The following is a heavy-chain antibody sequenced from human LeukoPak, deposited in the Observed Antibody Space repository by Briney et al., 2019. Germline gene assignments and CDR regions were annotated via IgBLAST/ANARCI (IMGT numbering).Heavy chain of an antibody. J-gene: IGHJ5*02. Sequence: GSLRLSCAASGIAVSNNCMHWVRQAPGKGLEWVSVIYSGGATYYTDSVKGRFTISRDNSKNMLYLQMNSLRADDTAVYYCATHDWFDPWGQGVLVTVSS. CDR3: ATHDWFDP. V-gene: IGHV3-66*04. CDR2: IYSGGAT. CDR1: GIAVSNNC.